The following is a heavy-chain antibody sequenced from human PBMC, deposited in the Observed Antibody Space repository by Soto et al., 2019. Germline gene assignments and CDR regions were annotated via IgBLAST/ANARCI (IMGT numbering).Heavy chain of an antibody. CDR1: GGTLSKFG. Sequence: QVQLVQSGAELRQPGSSVRVSCKASGGTLSKFGIAWFRQAPGQRPEWLGNILPIFYDPTYAFTLKNRLNIFAAKSKDAVHMEVGRLTAEDTAIYYCAKDRHYNLRGYIRHHDASDVWAQG. CDR3: AKDRHYNLRGYIRHHDASDV. D-gene: IGHD5-12*01. J-gene: IGHJ3*01. CDR2: ILPIFYDP. V-gene: IGHV1-69*06.